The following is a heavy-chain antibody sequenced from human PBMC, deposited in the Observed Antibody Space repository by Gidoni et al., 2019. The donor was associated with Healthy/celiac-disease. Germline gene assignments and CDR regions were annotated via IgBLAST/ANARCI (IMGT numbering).Heavy chain of an antibody. CDR1: GGSFSGYY. CDR3: ARRRNYAGAYYDSSGPSPLGY. CDR2: INQSVST. J-gene: IGHJ4*02. D-gene: IGHD3-22*01. Sequence: QVQLQQWGAGLLKPSETLSLTCAVYGGSFSGYYWSWIRQPPGKGLEWIGEINQSVSTNYNPSLKSRVTISVDTSKNQFSLKLSSVTAADTAVYYCARRRNYAGAYYDSSGPSPLGYWGQGTLVTVSS. V-gene: IGHV4-34*01.